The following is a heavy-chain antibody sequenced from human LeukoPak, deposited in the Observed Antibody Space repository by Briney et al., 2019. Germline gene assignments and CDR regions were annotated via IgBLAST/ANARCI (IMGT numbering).Heavy chain of an antibody. D-gene: IGHD3-10*01. J-gene: IGHJ1*01. CDR2: IYHSGST. Sequence: SETLSLTCTVSGYSISSGYYWGWIRQPPGKGLEWIGSIYHSGSTYYNPSLKSRVTISVDTSKNQFSLKLSSVTAADTAVYYCARSSSRSYHHAFGLWGQGTLVTISS. V-gene: IGHV4-38-2*02. CDR3: ARSSSRSYHHAFGL. CDR1: GYSISSGYY.